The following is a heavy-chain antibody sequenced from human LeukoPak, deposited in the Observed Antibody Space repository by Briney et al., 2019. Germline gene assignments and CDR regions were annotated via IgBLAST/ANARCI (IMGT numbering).Heavy chain of an antibody. CDR3: ARLAARLRLGELTYTFFDY. CDR2: IYPGDSDT. J-gene: IGHJ4*02. Sequence: GESLKISCKGSGYSFTSYWIGWVRQMPGKGLEWMGIIYPGDSDTRYTPSFQGQVTISADKSMSTPYLQWSSLKASDTAMYYCARLAARLRLGELTYTFFDYWGQGTLVTVSS. V-gene: IGHV5-51*01. CDR1: GYSFTSYW. D-gene: IGHD3-16*02.